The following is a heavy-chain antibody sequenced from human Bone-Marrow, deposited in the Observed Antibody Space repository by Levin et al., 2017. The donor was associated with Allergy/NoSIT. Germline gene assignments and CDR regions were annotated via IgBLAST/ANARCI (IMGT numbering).Heavy chain of an antibody. CDR3: AKVGDDYGDYVPDY. J-gene: IGHJ4*02. Sequence: GESLKISCAASGFTFSNYGMHWVRQAPGKGLEWVAAISYDGTSKSYAASVKGRFTISRDNSKKMFYLQMNSLRTEDSAVYYCAKVGDDYGDYVPDYWGQGTLVTVSS. V-gene: IGHV3-30*18. CDR1: GFTFSNYG. D-gene: IGHD4-17*01. CDR2: ISYDGTSK.